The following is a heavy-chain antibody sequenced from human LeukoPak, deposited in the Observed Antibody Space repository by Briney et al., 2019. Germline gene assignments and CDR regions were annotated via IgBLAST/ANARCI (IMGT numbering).Heavy chain of an antibody. CDR1: GYTFTSYD. V-gene: IGHV1-8*01. D-gene: IGHD3-10*01. CDR2: MNPNSGNT. CDR3: ARSAERGVPSPDY. J-gene: IGHJ4*02. Sequence: GASVKVSCKASGYTFTSYDINWVRPATGQGLEWMGWMNPNSGNTGYAQKFQGRVTMTRSTSINTAYMELNSLISEDTAVYYCARSAERGVPSPDYWGQGTLVTVSS.